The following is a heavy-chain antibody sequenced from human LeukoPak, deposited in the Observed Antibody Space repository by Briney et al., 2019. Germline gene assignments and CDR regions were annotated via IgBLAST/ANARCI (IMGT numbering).Heavy chain of an antibody. Sequence: SETLSLTCAVYGGSFSGYYWSWIRQPPGKGLEWIGEINHSGSTNYNPSLKSRVTISVDTSKNQFSLKLSSVTAADTAVCYCARARRPMVRGVIYDYWGQGTLVTVSS. J-gene: IGHJ4*02. CDR3: ARARRPMVRGVIYDY. CDR2: INHSGST. D-gene: IGHD3-10*01. V-gene: IGHV4-34*01. CDR1: GGSFSGYY.